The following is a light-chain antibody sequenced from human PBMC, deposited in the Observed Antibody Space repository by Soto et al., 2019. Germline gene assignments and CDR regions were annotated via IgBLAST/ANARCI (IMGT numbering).Light chain of an antibody. CDR3: CSYAGSYTGV. CDR2: DVS. J-gene: IGLJ1*01. V-gene: IGLV2-11*01. Sequence: QSVLTQPRSVSGSPGQSVTISCTGTSSDVGGYNYVSWYQQHPGKAPKLMIYDVSKRPSGVPDRFSGSKSGNTASLTISGRQAEEEADYYCCSYAGSYTGVFGTGTKLTVL. CDR1: SSDVGGYNY.